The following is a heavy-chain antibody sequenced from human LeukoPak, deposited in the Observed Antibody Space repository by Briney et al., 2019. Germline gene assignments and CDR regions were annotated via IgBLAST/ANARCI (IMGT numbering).Heavy chain of an antibody. J-gene: IGHJ4*02. Sequence: SETLSLTCAVYGGSFSGYYWSWIRQPPGKGLEWIGEINHSGSTNYNPSLKSRVTISVDTSKNQFSLKLSSVTAADTAVYYCARRSKLGFPIREYYFDYWGQGTLVTVSS. CDR3: ARRSKLGFPIREYYFDY. CDR2: INHSGST. V-gene: IGHV4-34*01. CDR1: GGSFSGYY. D-gene: IGHD3-10*01.